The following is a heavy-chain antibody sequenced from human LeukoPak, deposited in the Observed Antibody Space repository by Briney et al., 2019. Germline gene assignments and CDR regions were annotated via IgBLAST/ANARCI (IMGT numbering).Heavy chain of an antibody. J-gene: IGHJ5*02. D-gene: IGHD6-19*01. CDR3: ARHGGWYRWFDP. Sequence: PSETLSLTCTVSGGSISSYYWSWIRQPPGKGLEWIGYIYYSGSTNYNPSLKSRVTISVDTSKNQFSLKLSSVTAADTAVYYCARHGGWYRWFDPWGQGTLVTVSS. V-gene: IGHV4-59*08. CDR2: IYYSGST. CDR1: GGSISSYY.